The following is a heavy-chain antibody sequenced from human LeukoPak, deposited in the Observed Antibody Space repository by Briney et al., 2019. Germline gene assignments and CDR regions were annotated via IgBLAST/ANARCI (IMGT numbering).Heavy chain of an antibody. J-gene: IGHJ4*02. CDR1: GVSISSSSYY. V-gene: IGHV4-39*01. Sequence: SETLSLTCTVSGVSISSSSYYWGWIRQPPGKGLEWIGSIYYSGSTYYNPSLKSRVTISVDTSKNQFSLKLSSVTAADTAVYYCARVPTIFGVVIAASYYFDYWGQGTLVTVSS. CDR3: ARVPTIFGVVIAASYYFDY. D-gene: IGHD3-3*01. CDR2: IYYSGST.